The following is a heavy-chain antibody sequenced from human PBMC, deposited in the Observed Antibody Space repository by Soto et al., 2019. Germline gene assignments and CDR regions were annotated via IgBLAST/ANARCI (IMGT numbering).Heavy chain of an antibody. Sequence: SETLSLTCTVSGGSISNYYWSWFRQTPGKGLEWIGYVHDSWGSNYNPSLKSRLSISVDMSKNQFSLKLNSVTAADTAVYFCARNGRFQGAGGGYYYYAMDVGGKGPTVTVP. J-gene: IGHJ6*04. D-gene: IGHD3-10*01. V-gene: IGHV4-59*12. CDR1: GGSISNYY. CDR3: ARNGRFQGAGGGYYYYAMDV. CDR2: VHDSWGS.